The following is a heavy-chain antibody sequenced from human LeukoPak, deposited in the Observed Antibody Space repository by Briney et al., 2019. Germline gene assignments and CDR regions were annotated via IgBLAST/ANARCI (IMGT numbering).Heavy chain of an antibody. V-gene: IGHV3-23*01. Sequence: PGGSLRLSCAASGFTFSSNAMSWVPQAPGKELEWVSAISGSGGSTSYADSVKGRFNISRDNSKTTLYLQMNSLRAEDTAVYYCAKDPAPYGIDVWGQGTTVTVCS. D-gene: IGHD2-2*01. J-gene: IGHJ6*02. CDR3: AKDPAPYGIDV. CDR1: GFTFSSNA. CDR2: ISGSGGST.